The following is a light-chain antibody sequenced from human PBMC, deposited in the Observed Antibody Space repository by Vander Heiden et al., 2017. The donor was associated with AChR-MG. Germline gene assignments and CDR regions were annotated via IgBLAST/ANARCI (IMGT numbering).Light chain of an antibody. CDR1: NIGNKR. CDR3: QVWDSTSDHYV. V-gene: IGLV3-21*02. Sequence: SYVLTQPPPVSVAPGQTASIACGGDNIGNKRVHWYQQKPGQAPVLLVYNNEDRPSGIAERFSAFNSGNTATLTISRVEAGDEADYYCQVWDSTSDHYVFATGTKVTVL. CDR2: NNE. J-gene: IGLJ1*01.